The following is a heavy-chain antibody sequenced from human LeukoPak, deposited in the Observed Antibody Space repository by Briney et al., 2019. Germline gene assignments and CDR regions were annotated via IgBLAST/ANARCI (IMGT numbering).Heavy chain of an antibody. D-gene: IGHD6-13*01. J-gene: IGHJ6*04. CDR1: GFTFSSYS. CDR2: ISSSSSYI. Sequence: GGSLRLSYAASGFTFSSYSMNWVRQAPGKGLEWVSSISSSSSYIYYADSVKGRFTISRDNAKNSLYLQMNSLRAEDTAVYYCARGDSSSWYPYYYYGMDVWGKGTTVTVSS. CDR3: ARGDSSSWYPYYYYGMDV. V-gene: IGHV3-21*01.